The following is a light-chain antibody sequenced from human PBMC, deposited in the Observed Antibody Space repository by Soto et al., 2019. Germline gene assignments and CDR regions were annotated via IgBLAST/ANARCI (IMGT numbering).Light chain of an antibody. Sequence: IVLTQSPGTPSLSPGDRATLSCRASQRVSTFLAWYQQRPGQAPRLLISEASNRATGIPARFSGSASGTDFTLTISSLEHEDCAVYYCQQRHNWTRTFGQGTKVDIK. V-gene: IGKV3-11*01. CDR2: EAS. CDR1: QRVSTF. CDR3: QQRHNWTRT. J-gene: IGKJ1*01.